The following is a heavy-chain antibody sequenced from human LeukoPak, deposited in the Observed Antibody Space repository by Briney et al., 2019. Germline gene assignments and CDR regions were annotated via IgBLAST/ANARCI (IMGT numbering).Heavy chain of an antibody. CDR2: INQDGSET. J-gene: IGHJ4*02. V-gene: IGHV3-7*01. CDR1: GFTFSSHW. CDR3: ARDSYRALEY. D-gene: IGHD1-14*01. Sequence: GGSLRLSCAGSGFTFSSHWMNWVRQAPGKGLEWVARINQDGSETYYVDSVKGRFTISRDNAKNSLYLQMHSLRAEDTAVYYCARDSYRALEYWGQGTLVTVSS.